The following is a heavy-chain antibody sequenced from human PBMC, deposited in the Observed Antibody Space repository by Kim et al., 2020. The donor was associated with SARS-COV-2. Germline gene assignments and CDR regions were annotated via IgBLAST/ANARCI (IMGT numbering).Heavy chain of an antibody. D-gene: IGHD3-10*01. V-gene: IGHV3-30*18. CDR2: ISYDGSNK. J-gene: IGHJ6*02. CDR1: GFTFSSYG. CDR3: AKMVRGVIGGGNYYYYYGMDV. Sequence: GGSLRLSCAASGFTFSSYGMHWVRQAPGKGLEWVAVISYDGSNKYYADSVKGRFTISRDNSKNTLYLQMNSLRAEDTAVYYCAKMVRGVIGGGNYYYYYGMDVWGQGTTVTVSS.